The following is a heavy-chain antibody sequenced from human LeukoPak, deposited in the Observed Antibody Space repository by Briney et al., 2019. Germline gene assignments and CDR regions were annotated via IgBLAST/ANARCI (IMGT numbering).Heavy chain of an antibody. CDR3: ASGAAVSRWFDP. J-gene: IGHJ5*02. V-gene: IGHV1-46*01. D-gene: IGHD6-13*01. CDR1: GYTFTSYY. CDR2: INPSGGST. Sequence: ASVKVSCKASGYTFTSYYMHWERQAPRQGLEWMGIINPSGGSTSFAQKFQGRVTMTRDTSTSTVYMELSSLRSEDTAVYYCASGAAVSRWFDPWGQGTLVTVSS.